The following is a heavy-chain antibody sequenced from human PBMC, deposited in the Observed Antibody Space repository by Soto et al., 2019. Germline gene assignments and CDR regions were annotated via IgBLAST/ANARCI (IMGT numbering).Heavy chain of an antibody. CDR2: ISSSGSTI. Sequence: GGSLRLSCAASGFTFSDYYMSWIRQAPGKGLEWVSYISSSGSTIYYADSVKGRFTISRDNAKNSLYLQMNSLRAEDTAVYYCVRVPLVASAVAPRGWFDPWGQGTLVTVSS. J-gene: IGHJ5*02. D-gene: IGHD2-2*01. V-gene: IGHV3-11*01. CDR1: GFTFSDYY. CDR3: VRVPLVASAVAPRGWFDP.